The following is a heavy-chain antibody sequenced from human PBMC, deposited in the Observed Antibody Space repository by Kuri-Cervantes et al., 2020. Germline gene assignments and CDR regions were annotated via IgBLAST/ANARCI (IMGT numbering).Heavy chain of an antibody. CDR3: AKDRALRDGSDY. J-gene: IGHJ4*02. V-gene: IGHV3-23*01. D-gene: IGHD1-26*01. CDR1: GFAVSTSS. Sequence: GESLKISCAASGFAVSTSSVGWVRQAPGKGLEWVSAISGSGGSTYYADSVKGRFTISRDNSKNTLYLQMNSLRAEDTAVYYCAKDRALRDGSDYWGQGTLVTVSS. CDR2: ISGSGGST.